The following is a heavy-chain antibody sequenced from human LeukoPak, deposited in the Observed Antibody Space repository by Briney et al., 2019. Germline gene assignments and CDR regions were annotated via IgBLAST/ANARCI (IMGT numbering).Heavy chain of an antibody. CDR1: GFTFHESA. CDR3: AKAVAAPGAFDI. CDR2: IGWDSKSI. V-gene: IGHV3-9*01. D-gene: IGHD6-19*01. J-gene: IGHJ3*02. Sequence: GGSLRLSCAASGFTFHESAMHWVRQPPGKGLERVSGIGWDSKSIVYADSVKGRFTISRDNAKNSLYLQMNSLRVEDTALYYCAKAVAAPGAFDIWGRGTVVTVSS.